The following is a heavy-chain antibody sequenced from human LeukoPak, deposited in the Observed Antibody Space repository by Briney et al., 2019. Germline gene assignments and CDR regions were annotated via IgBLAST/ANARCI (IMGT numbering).Heavy chain of an antibody. D-gene: IGHD2-2*01. CDR3: AREEYQLRGHYYYYYGMDV. CDR1: GFTFSDYY. J-gene: IGHJ6*02. V-gene: IGHV3-11*01. CDR2: ISSSGSTI. Sequence: GGSLRLSCAASGFTFSDYYMSWIRQAPGKGLEWVSYISSSGSTIYYADSVKGRFTISRDNAKNSLYLQMNSLRAEDTAVYYCAREEYQLRGHYYYYYGMDVWGQGTTVTVS.